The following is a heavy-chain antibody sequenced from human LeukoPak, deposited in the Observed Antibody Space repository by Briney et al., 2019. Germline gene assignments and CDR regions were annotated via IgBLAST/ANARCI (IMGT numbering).Heavy chain of an antibody. J-gene: IGHJ4*02. D-gene: IGHD4-17*01. V-gene: IGHV3-23*01. CDR1: GFTFSSYA. CDR2: ISGSGGST. Sequence: PGGPLRLSCAASGFTFSSYAMSWVRQAPGKGLEWVSAISGSGGSTYYADSVKGRFTISSDNSKNTLYLQMTSLRAEDTAVYYCATPVTVTSDYWGQGTLVTVSS. CDR3: ATPVTVTSDY.